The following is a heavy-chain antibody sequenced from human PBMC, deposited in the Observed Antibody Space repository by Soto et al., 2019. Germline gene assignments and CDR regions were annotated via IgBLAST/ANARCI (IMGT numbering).Heavy chain of an antibody. D-gene: IGHD2-15*01. CDR1: GYRFTNYW. J-gene: IGHJ6*02. CDR3: ARLRCSGGSCYRDYYYGMDV. CDR2: IYPGDSGS. V-gene: IGHV5-51*01. Sequence: PGESLKISCQGSGYRFTNYWIGWVRQMPEKGLEWMGIIYPGDSGSRYSPSFQGQVTISVDKSISTAFLQWSSLKASDTAMYYCARLRCSGGSCYRDYYYGMDVWGQGTKVTVSS.